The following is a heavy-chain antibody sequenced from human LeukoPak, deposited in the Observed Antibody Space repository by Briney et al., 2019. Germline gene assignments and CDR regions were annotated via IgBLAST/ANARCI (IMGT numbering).Heavy chain of an antibody. D-gene: IGHD3-3*01. V-gene: IGHV3-9*03. CDR3: AKAGDFWSGYGGYFDY. Sequence: GGSLRLSCAASGFTFDDYAMHWVRQAPGKGLEWVSGISWNSGSIGYADSVKGRFTISRDNAKNSLYLQMNSLRAEDMALYYCAKAGDFWSGYGGYFDYWGQGTLVTVSS. CDR2: ISWNSGSI. CDR1: GFTFDDYA. J-gene: IGHJ4*02.